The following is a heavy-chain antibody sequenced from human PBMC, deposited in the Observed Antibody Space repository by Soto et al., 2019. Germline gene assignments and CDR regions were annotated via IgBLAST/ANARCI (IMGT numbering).Heavy chain of an antibody. CDR2: ISAYNGNT. Sequence: QVQLVQSGAEVKKPGASVKVSCKASGYTFTSYGISWVRQAPGQGLEWMGWISAYNGNTNYAQKLQGRVTMTTDTSTSTAYMELRSLRSDDAAVYYCARFLPPHYYGSGSPYYYYGMDVWGQGTTVTVSS. CDR1: GYTFTSYG. J-gene: IGHJ6*02. CDR3: ARFLPPHYYGSGSPYYYYGMDV. V-gene: IGHV1-18*01. D-gene: IGHD3-10*01.